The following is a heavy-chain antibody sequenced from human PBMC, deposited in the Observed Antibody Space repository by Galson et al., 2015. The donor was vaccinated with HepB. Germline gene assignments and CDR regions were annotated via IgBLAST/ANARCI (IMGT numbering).Heavy chain of an antibody. J-gene: IGHJ3*02. CDR3: AREITGDGCAFDI. V-gene: IGHV3-21*01. D-gene: IGHD7-27*01. CDR1: GFTFSSYS. Sequence: SLRLSCAASGFTFSSYSMNWVRQAPGKGLEWVSSISSSGSYIYYADSVKGRFTISRDNAKNSLYLQMNSLRAEDTAVYYCAREITGDGCAFDIWGQGTMVTVSS. CDR2: ISSSGSYI.